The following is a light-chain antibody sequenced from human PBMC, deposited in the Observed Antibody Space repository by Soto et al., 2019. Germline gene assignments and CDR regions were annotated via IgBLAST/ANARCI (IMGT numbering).Light chain of an antibody. CDR1: SGDIGGYDY. Sequence: QSALAQPPSASGSPGQSVTISCTGTSGDIGGYDYVSWYQQHPGKATKLMIYEVTKRPLGVPDRFSGSKSGNTASLTLSGLQAEDEADYYCSSYAGSNSPYVFGTGTTVTVL. CDR2: EVT. CDR3: SSYAGSNSPYV. V-gene: IGLV2-8*01. J-gene: IGLJ1*01.